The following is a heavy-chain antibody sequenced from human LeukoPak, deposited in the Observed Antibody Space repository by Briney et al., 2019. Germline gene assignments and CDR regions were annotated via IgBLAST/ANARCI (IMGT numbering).Heavy chain of an antibody. CDR1: GFTFSNYW. CDR3: AKKRREGGGSGWYDY. Sequence: GGSLRLSCAASGFTFSNYWMSWVRQAPGKGLEWVASIKQDGSEKHYVDSVKGRFTISRDNSKNTLYLQMNSLRAEDTAVYYCAKKRREGGGSGWYDYWGQGTLVTVSS. CDR2: IKQDGSEK. J-gene: IGHJ4*02. V-gene: IGHV3-7*03. D-gene: IGHD6-19*01.